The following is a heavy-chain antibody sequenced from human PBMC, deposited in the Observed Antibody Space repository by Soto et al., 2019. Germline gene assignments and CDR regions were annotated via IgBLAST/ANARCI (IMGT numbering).Heavy chain of an antibody. CDR1: GDSVSSNSAA. D-gene: IGHD2-8*01. CDR2: TYYRSKWYN. Sequence: SQTLSLTCAISGDSVSSNSAAWNWIRQSPSRGLEWLGRTYYRSKWYNDYAVSVKSRITINPDTSKNQFSLQLNSVTPEDTAVYYCARDRYCTNGVCNYFDYWGQGTLVTVSS. J-gene: IGHJ4*02. V-gene: IGHV6-1*01. CDR3: ARDRYCTNGVCNYFDY.